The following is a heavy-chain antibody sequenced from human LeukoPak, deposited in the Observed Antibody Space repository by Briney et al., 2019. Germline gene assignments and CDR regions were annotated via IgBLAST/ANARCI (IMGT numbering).Heavy chain of an antibody. CDR2: IIPILGIA. V-gene: IGHV1-69*04. D-gene: IGHD3-10*01. J-gene: IGHJ6*02. CDR1: GGTFSSYA. Sequence: SVKVSCKASGGTFSSYAISRVRQAPGQGLEWMGRIIPILGIANYAQKFQGRVTITADKSTSTAYMELSSLRSEDTAVYYCASSTYYYGSGSYGMDVWGQGTTVTVSS. CDR3: ASSTYYYGSGSYGMDV.